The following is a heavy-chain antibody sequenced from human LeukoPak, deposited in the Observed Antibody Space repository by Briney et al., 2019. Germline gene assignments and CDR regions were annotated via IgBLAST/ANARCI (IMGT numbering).Heavy chain of an antibody. J-gene: IGHJ5*02. V-gene: IGHV4-34*01. CDR2: INHSGST. Sequence: PSETLSLTCAVYGGSFSGYYWSWIRQPPVKGLEWIGEINHSGSTNYNPSLKSRVTISVDTSKNQFSLKLSSVTAADTAVYYCARGLWTNMTKVSNWFDPWGQGTLVTVSS. D-gene: IGHD4-17*01. CDR3: ARGLWTNMTKVSNWFDP. CDR1: GGSFSGYY.